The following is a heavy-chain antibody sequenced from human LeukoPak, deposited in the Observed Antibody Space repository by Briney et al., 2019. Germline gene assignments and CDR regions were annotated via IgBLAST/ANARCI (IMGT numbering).Heavy chain of an antibody. J-gene: IGHJ4*02. CDR1: GFTFSSYG. Sequence: GGSLRLSCAASGFTFSSYGMHWVRQAPGKGLEWVAFIRYDGSNKYYADSVKGRFTISRDNSKNTLYLQMNSLRAEDTAVYYCAKEPNIAARPIYDYWAQGPLVTVSS. CDR3: AKEPNIAARPIYDY. D-gene: IGHD6-6*01. V-gene: IGHV3-30*02. CDR2: IRYDGSNK.